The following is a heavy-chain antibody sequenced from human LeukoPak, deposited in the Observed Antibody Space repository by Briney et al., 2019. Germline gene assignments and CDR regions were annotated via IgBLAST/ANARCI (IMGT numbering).Heavy chain of an antibody. CDR2: IIPILGTA. D-gene: IGHD6-13*01. Sequence: SVKVSCKASGGTFSSYAISWVRQAPGEGLEWMGRIIPILGTANNAQKFQGRVTITADESTSTAYMELSSLRSEDTAVYYCAREIPRKYSSSWLDYWGQGTLVTVSS. CDR1: GGTFSSYA. V-gene: IGHV1-69*11. J-gene: IGHJ4*02. CDR3: AREIPRKYSSSWLDY.